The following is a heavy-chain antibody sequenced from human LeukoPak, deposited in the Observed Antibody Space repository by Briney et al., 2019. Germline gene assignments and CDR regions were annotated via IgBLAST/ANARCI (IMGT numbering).Heavy chain of an antibody. J-gene: IGHJ5*02. Sequence: PSETLSLTCAVSGGSISSSSYYWGWIRQPPGKGLEWIGSIYYSGSTYYNPSLKSRVTISVDTSKNQFSLKLSSVTAADTAVYYCARHPLNIAAVIDVNWFDPWGQGTLITVSS. CDR3: ARHPLNIAAVIDVNWFDP. CDR1: GGSISSSSYY. CDR2: IYYSGST. D-gene: IGHD6-13*01. V-gene: IGHV4-39*01.